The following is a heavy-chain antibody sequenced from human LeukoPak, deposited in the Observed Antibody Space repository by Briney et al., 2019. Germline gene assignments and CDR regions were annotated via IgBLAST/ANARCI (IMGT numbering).Heavy chain of an antibody. Sequence: ASVKVSCKASGGTFSSYAIIWVRQAPGQGLEWMGRIIPILGIANYAQKFQGRVTITADKSTSTAYMELSSLRSEDTAVYYCAREDYYDSSGYYRSWGQGTLVTVSS. D-gene: IGHD3-22*01. V-gene: IGHV1-69*04. CDR3: AREDYYDSSGYYRS. CDR1: GGTFSSYA. CDR2: IIPILGIA. J-gene: IGHJ5*02.